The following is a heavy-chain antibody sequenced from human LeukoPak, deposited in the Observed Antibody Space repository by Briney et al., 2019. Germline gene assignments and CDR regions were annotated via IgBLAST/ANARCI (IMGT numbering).Heavy chain of an antibody. CDR1: GFTFSSYG. V-gene: IGHV3-30*02. Sequence: GGSLRLSCAASGFTFSSYGMHWVRQAPGKGLEWVAFIRYDGSNKYYADSVKGRFTISRDNSKNTLYLQMNSLRAEDTAVYYCAKDRDSSGYYYYYYMDVWGKGTTVTVSS. J-gene: IGHJ6*03. D-gene: IGHD3-22*01. CDR3: AKDRDSSGYYYYYYMDV. CDR2: IRYDGSNK.